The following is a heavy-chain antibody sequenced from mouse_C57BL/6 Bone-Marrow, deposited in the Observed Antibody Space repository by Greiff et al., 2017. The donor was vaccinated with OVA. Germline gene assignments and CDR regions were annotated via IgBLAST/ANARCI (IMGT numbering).Heavy chain of an antibody. CDR2: ISNLAYSI. Sequence: EVKVVESGGGLVQPGGSLKLSCAASGFTFSDYGMAWVRQAPRKGPEWVAFISNLAYSIYYADTVTGRFTISRENAKNTLYLEMSSLRSEDTAMYYCATGAAQAKGPWFAYWGQGTLVTVSA. CDR1: GFTFSDYG. V-gene: IGHV5-15*01. D-gene: IGHD3-2*02. CDR3: ATGAAQAKGPWFAY. J-gene: IGHJ3*01.